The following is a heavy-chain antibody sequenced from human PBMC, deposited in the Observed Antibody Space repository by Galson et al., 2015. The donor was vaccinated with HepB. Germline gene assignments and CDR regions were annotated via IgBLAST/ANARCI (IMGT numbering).Heavy chain of an antibody. J-gene: IGHJ4*02. CDR1: GYSFPSYW. Sequence: QSGAEVKKPGESLKISCKASGYSFPSYWFGWVRQMPGKGLEWMGIIYPGDSDTRYSPSFQGQVTISADRSINSAYLQWSSLKATDTAMYYCVSWGGFNYFVYWGQGTLVTVSS. V-gene: IGHV5-51*03. CDR2: IYPGDSDT. D-gene: IGHD5-24*01. CDR3: VSWGGFNYFVY.